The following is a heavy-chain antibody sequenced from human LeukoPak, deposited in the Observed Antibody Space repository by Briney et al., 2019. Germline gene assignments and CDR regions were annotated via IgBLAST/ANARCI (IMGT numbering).Heavy chain of an antibody. CDR1: GGSFRGYY. D-gene: IGHD5-12*01. V-gene: IGHV4-59*12. Sequence: SETLSLTCTVSGGSFRGYYWSWIRQPPGNGLEYIGYIYYSGITNYSPSLKSRVTISVDTSKNQFSLKLSSVTAADTAVYYCARGYSGYDLVEYYYYYYMDVWVKGTTVTISS. CDR3: ARGYSGYDLVEYYYYYYMDV. J-gene: IGHJ6*03. CDR2: IYYSGIT.